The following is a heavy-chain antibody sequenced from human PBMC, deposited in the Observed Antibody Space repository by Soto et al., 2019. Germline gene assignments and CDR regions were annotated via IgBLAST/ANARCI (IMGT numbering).Heavy chain of an antibody. V-gene: IGHV3-33*08. D-gene: IGHD5-18*01. J-gene: IGHJ4*02. Sequence: QVHLVESGGGVVQPGRSLRLSCEVSGFNFSTYGMQWVRQAPGKGLEWVAEIWYDGSNDFYSDSVKGRFTISRDNAKNTLFLQMNSLRAEDTAMYYCGRGYNYADYWGQGTQVTVSS. CDR2: IWYDGSND. CDR1: GFNFSTYG. CDR3: GRGYNYADY.